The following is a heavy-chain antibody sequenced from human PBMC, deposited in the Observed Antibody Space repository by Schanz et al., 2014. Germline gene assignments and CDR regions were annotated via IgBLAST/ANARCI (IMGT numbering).Heavy chain of an antibody. V-gene: IGHV1-69*04. CDR2: IIPSLGLA. J-gene: IGHJ4*02. D-gene: IGHD2-21*01. Sequence: QLQLVQSGAEVKKPGSSVKVSCKASGGTFSSFGINWVRQAPGQGLEWMGRIIPSLGLAKYEQKFQDKVTITADTSTTTAYMELSGLRSEDTAVYYCARDRLECGAECYSVEVFEIWGQGTLVIGSS. CDR1: GGTFSSFG. CDR3: ARDRLECGAECYSVEVFEI.